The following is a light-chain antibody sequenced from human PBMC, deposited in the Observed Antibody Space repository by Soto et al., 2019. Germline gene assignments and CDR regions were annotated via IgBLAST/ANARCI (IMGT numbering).Light chain of an antibody. CDR1: SSDVGGYDF. V-gene: IGLV2-14*01. CDR3: SSYTSDWGV. J-gene: IGLJ1*01. Sequence: QSVLTQPASVSGSVGQSITISCTGTSSDVGGYDFVSRYQHHPGKAPKLIIYEVRTRPSGVSDRFSGSKSGNTASLTISGLQAEDEADYYCSSYTSDWGVFGTGTKVTVL. CDR2: EVR.